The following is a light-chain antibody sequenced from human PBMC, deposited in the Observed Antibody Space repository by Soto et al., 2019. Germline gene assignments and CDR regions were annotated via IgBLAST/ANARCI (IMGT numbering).Light chain of an antibody. CDR3: SSYTSDDTYV. V-gene: IGLV2-14*01. CDR1: SSDVGAYNY. CDR2: DVS. J-gene: IGLJ1*01. Sequence: QSALTQPASVSGSPGQSITSSCSGTSSDVGAYNYVSWYQQHPGKAPRVMIYDVSNRPSGVSNRFSGSKSGNTATLTVSGLQAEDEADYYCSSYTSDDTYVFGTGTKLTVL.